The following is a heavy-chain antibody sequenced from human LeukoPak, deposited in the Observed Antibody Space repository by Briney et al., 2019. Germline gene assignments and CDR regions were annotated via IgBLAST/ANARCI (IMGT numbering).Heavy chain of an antibody. Sequence: GGSLRLSCGASGFTFSSYAMSWVRQAPGKGLEWVLSMSGSGGRTDYADAVKGRFPISRDNSKNTLYLQMNSLRAEDTAVYYCAKHLFVTGPFDYWGQGTLVTVSS. V-gene: IGHV3-23*01. CDR3: AKHLFVTGPFDY. D-gene: IGHD2-21*02. J-gene: IGHJ4*02. CDR1: GFTFSSYA. CDR2: MSGSGGRT.